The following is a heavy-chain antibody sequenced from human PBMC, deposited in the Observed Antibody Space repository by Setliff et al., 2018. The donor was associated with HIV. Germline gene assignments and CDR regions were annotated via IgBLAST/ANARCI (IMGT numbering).Heavy chain of an antibody. CDR2: ISSSSSYI. Sequence: ETLSLTCDVSGYSISSGYYWGWIRQSPGKGLEWVSYISSSSSYIYYADSVKGRFTISRDNAKNSLYLQMNSLRVEDTAVYYCATIWMRGAFFDYWGQGTLVTVSS. CDR1: GYSISSGYY. J-gene: IGHJ4*02. V-gene: IGHV3-21*01. CDR3: ATIWMRGAFFDY. D-gene: IGHD3-10*01.